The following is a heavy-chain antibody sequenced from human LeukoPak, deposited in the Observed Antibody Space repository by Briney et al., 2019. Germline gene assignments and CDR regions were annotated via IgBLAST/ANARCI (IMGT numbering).Heavy chain of an antibody. Sequence: SETLSLTCAVYGGSFSGYYWSWIRQPPGKGLEWIGEINHSGSTNYNPSLKSRVTISVDTSKNQFSLKLSSVTAADTAVYYCARAHNWNRGWFDPWGQGTLVTVSS. D-gene: IGHD1-20*01. CDR1: GGSFSGYY. J-gene: IGHJ5*02. CDR3: ARAHNWNRGWFDP. V-gene: IGHV4-34*01. CDR2: INHSGST.